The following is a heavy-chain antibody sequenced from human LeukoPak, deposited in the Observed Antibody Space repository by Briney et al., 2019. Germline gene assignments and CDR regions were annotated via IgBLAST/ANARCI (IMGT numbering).Heavy chain of an antibody. V-gene: IGHV3-21*01. D-gene: IGHD6-25*01. CDR1: GFTFSSYS. J-gene: IGHJ6*03. CDR3: ATGRNTTTSGLGMDV. CDR2: ISSSSSYI. Sequence: GGSLRLSCAASGFTFSSYSMNWVRQAPGKGLEWVSSISSSSSYIYYADSVKGRFTISRDNAKSSLFLQMNSLRDEDTALYYCATGRNTTTSGLGMDVWGKGTTVTVSS.